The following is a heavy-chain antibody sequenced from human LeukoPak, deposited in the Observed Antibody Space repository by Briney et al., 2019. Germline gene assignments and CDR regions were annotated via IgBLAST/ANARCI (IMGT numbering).Heavy chain of an antibody. CDR1: GGSISSSSYY. J-gene: IGHJ4*02. V-gene: IGHV4-39*01. CDR2: IYYSGST. D-gene: IGHD5-18*01. CDR3: ARSYRSTAMVSWTDY. Sequence: SETLSLTCTVSGGSISSSSYYWGWIRQPPGKGLEWIGSIYYSGSTYYNPSLKSRVTISVDTSKNQFSLKLSSATAADTAVYYCARSYRSTAMVSWTDYWGQGTLVTVSS.